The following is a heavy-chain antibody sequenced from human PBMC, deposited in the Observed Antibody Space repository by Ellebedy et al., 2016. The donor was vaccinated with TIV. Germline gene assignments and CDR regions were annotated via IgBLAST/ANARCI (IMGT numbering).Heavy chain of an antibody. CDR3: AAYRSGWYDDAFYI. D-gene: IGHD6-19*01. Sequence: AASVKVSCKASGYTFTSYGISWVRQAPGQGLEWMGWISAYNGNTNYAQKLQGRVTMTTDTSTSTAYMELRSLRSEDTAVYYCAAYRSGWYDDAFYIWGQGTMVTVSS. CDR2: ISAYNGNT. V-gene: IGHV1-18*01. CDR1: GYTFTSYG. J-gene: IGHJ3*02.